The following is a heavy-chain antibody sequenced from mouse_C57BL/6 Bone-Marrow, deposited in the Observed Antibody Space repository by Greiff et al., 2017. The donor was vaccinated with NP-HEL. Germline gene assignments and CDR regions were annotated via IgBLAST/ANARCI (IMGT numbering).Heavy chain of an antibody. D-gene: IGHD2-1*01. CDR2: IYPRDGST. Sequence: VQLQQSGPELVKPGASVKLSCKASGYTFTSYAINWVKQRPGQGLEWVGWIYPRDGSTKYNEKFKGKATLTVDTSSSTAYMELHSLTSEDSAVYFCAREGYYGMTGFAYWGQGTLVTVSA. V-gene: IGHV1-85*01. CDR1: GYTFTSYA. CDR3: AREGYYGMTGFAY. J-gene: IGHJ3*01.